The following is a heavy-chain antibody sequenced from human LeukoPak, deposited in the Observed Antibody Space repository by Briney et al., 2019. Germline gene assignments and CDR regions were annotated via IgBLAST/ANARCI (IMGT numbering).Heavy chain of an antibody. CDR3: ARVLGITMVRGVIYYYYYMDV. CDR2: INWNGGST. CDR1: GFTFSSYS. J-gene: IGHJ6*03. D-gene: IGHD3-10*01. V-gene: IGHV3-20*04. Sequence: PGGSLRLSCAASGFTFSSYSMNWVRQAPGKGLEWVSGINWNGGSTGYADSVKGRFTISRDNAKNSLYLQMNSLRAEDTALYYCARVLGITMVRGVIYYYYYMDVWGKGTTVTVSS.